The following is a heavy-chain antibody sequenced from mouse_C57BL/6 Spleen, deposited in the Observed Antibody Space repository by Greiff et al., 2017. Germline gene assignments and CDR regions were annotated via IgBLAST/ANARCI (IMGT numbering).Heavy chain of an antibody. CDR1: GYSITSGYY. V-gene: IGHV3-6*01. CDR2: ISYDGSN. D-gene: IGHD2-4*01. J-gene: IGHJ2*01. CDR3: ARDANYDSYYFDY. Sequence: ESGPGLVKPSQSLSLTCSVTGYSITSGYYWNWIRQFPGNKLEWMGYISYDGSNNYNPSLKNRISITRDTSKNQCFLKLNSVTTEDTATYYCARDANYDSYYFDYWGQGTTLTVSS.